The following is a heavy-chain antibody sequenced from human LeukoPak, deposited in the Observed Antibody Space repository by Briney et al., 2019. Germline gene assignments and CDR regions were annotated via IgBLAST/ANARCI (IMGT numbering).Heavy chain of an antibody. CDR3: ARVVDWLRYYDY. D-gene: IGHD3-9*01. Sequence: ASVKVSCKASGYIFTSYDINWVRQATGQGLEWMGWMDPNSGNTGYAQKLQGRVTMTTDTSTSTAYMELRSLRSDDTAVYYCARVVDWLRYYDYWGQGTLVTVSS. J-gene: IGHJ4*02. CDR2: MDPNSGNT. V-gene: IGHV1-8*01. CDR1: GYIFTSYD.